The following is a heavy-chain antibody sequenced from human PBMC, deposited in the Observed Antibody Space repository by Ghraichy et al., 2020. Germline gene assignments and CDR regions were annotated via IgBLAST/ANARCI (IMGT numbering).Heavy chain of an antibody. J-gene: IGHJ6*02. CDR3: ARVRAEGHEFYYYYGMDV. CDR2: MYYSGST. Sequence: ETLSLTCTVSGGPISGYYWNWIRQSPGKELEWIGYMYYSGSTNYNPSLKRRVTVSVDMSKNQVSLKLTSMTAADTAVYYCARVRAEGHEFYYYYGMDVWGQGTSVIVSS. V-gene: IGHV4-59*01. D-gene: IGHD3-10*01. CDR1: GGPISGYY.